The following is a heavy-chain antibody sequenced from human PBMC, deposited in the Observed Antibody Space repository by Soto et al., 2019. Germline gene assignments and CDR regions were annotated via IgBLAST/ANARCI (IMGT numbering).Heavy chain of an antibody. CDR2: ISGYNGNT. CDR1: GYTFRTHG. Sequence: QVQLVQSGAEVRKPGASVNVSCKASGYTFRTHGITWVRQAPGQGLEWMGWISGYNGNTKYAQKFKDRVTMTTDTSTSTAYMDERRLTSDDTAVYYCARDGGQTVVDAWGQGTLVTVSS. CDR3: ARDGGQTVVDA. V-gene: IGHV1-18*01. J-gene: IGHJ5*02. D-gene: IGHD3-16*01.